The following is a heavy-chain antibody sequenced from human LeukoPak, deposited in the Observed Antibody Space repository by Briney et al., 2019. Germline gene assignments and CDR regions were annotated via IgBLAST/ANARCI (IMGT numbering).Heavy chain of an antibody. CDR2: IYYSGST. J-gene: IGHJ3*02. V-gene: IGHV4-59*01. CDR1: GGSISSYY. Sequence: SETLSLTCTVSGGSISSYYWSWIRQPPGKGLEWIGYIYYSGSTNYNPSLKSRVTISVDTSKNQFSLKLSSVTAADTAVYYCARGYYDFWSTYRSDAFDIWGQGTMVTVSS. D-gene: IGHD3-3*01. CDR3: ARGYYDFWSTYRSDAFDI.